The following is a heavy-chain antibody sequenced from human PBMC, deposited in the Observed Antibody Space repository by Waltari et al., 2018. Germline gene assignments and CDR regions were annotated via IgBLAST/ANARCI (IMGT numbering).Heavy chain of an antibody. D-gene: IGHD2-21*01. Sequence: QLHLHESGAGLLKPWETLSHTCTVSGGPICTTSYYWGWIRRPPGKGLEWIGTIDYSGSAHYNPALKSRVTISIDTSKNQFSLEMRSVTAADTSIYYCARRNRVMDAFDIWGQGTMVTVSA. V-gene: IGHV4-39*01. CDR3: ARRNRVMDAFDI. CDR2: IDYSGSA. CDR1: GGPICTTSYY. J-gene: IGHJ3*02.